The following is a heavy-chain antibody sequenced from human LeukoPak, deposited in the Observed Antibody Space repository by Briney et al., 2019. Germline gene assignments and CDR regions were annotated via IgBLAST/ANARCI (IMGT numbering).Heavy chain of an antibody. CDR2: IYYSGGT. V-gene: IGHV4-31*03. CDR3: ARERVGATIDY. CDR1: GGSISSGGYY. D-gene: IGHD1-26*01. J-gene: IGHJ4*02. Sequence: SQTLSLTCTVSGGSISSGGYYWSWIRQHPGKGLEWIGYIYYSGGTYYNPSLKSRVTISVDTSKNQFSLKLSSVTAADTAVYYCARERVGATIDYWGQGTLVTVSS.